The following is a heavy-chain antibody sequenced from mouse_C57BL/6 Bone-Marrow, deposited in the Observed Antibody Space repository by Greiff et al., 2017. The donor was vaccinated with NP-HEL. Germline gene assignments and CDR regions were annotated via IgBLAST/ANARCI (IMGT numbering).Heavy chain of an antibody. V-gene: IGHV3-6*01. Sequence: ESGPGLVKPSQSLSLTCSVTGYSITSGYYWNWIRQFPGNKLEWMGYISYDGSNNYNPSLKNRISITRDTSKNQFFLKLNSVTTEDTATYYCARELGRVFAYWGQGTLVTVSA. CDR1: GYSITSGYY. D-gene: IGHD4-1*01. CDR3: ARELGRVFAY. CDR2: ISYDGSN. J-gene: IGHJ3*01.